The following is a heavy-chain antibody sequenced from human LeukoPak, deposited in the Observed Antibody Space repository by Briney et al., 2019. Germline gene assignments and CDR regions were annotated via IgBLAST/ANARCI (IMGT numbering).Heavy chain of an antibody. CDR1: GFTFSSYS. V-gene: IGHV3-48*01. CDR2: ISSSSRTI. Sequence: GGSLRLSCAASGFTFSSYSMNWVRQAPGKGLEWVSYISSSSRTIYYADSVKGRFTISRDNAKNSLYLQMNSLRAEDTAVYYCARLRFDPWGQGTLVTVSS. CDR3: ARLRFDP. J-gene: IGHJ5*02.